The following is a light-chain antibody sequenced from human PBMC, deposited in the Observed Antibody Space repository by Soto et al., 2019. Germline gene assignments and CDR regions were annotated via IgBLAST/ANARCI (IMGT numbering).Light chain of an antibody. J-gene: IGLJ2*01. CDR1: SSNIGSNP. CDR3: VTSDDGLV. CDR2: NDN. Sequence: QSVLTQPPSASGTPGQRVTISCSGSSSNIGSNPVNWYQHLPGTAPKLLIYNDNQRPSGVPDRFSGSKSGTSASLAISGLQSEDGADYYCVTSDDGLVFGGGTKVTVL. V-gene: IGLV1-44*01.